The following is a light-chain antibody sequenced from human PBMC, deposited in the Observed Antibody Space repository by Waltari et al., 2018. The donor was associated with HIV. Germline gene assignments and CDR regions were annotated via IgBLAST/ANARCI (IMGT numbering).Light chain of an antibody. V-gene: IGLV1-47*01. CDR2: RTT. Sequence: QSVLTQPPSASGTPGQRVTISCSGSSSNIGSNYITWYQQPPGTAPKLRIFRTTQRPSGVPDRFSGSKSGTSASLAISGLLSEDEADYSCAAWDDSLSGWVFGGGTKLTVL. CDR1: SSNIGSNY. J-gene: IGLJ3*02. CDR3: AAWDDSLSGWV.